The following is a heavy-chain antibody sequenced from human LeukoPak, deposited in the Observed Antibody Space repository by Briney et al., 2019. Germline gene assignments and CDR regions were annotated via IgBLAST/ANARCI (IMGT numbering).Heavy chain of an antibody. CDR2: ISSSSSYI. CDR1: GYPFSSYW. Sequence: GGSLRLSCAGSGYPFSSYWMHWVRQAPGKGLEWVSSISSSSSYIYYADSVKGRFTISRDNAKNSLYLQMNSLRAEDTAVYYCARDWGYSGSYSSPFWFDPWGQGTLVTVSS. D-gene: IGHD1-26*01. J-gene: IGHJ5*02. CDR3: ARDWGYSGSYSSPFWFDP. V-gene: IGHV3-21*01.